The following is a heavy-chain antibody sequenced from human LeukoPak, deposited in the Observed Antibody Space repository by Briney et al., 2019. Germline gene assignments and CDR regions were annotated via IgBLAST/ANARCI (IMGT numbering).Heavy chain of an antibody. CDR1: GHTFTSYY. D-gene: IGHD3-10*01. CDR2: ISAYNGNT. V-gene: IGHV1-18*01. J-gene: IGHJ4*02. CDR3: ARRVAYYGSGSYYFDY. Sequence: VSVKVSCKAPGHTFTSYYMHWVRQAPGQGLEWMGWISAYNGNTNYAQKLQGRVTMTTDTSTSTAYMELRSLRSDDTAVYYCARRVAYYGSGSYYFDYWGQGTLVTVSS.